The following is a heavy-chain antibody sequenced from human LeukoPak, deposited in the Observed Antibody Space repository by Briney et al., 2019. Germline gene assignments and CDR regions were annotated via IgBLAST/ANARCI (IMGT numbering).Heavy chain of an antibody. CDR1: GFTFSSYS. Sequence: GGSLRLSCAASGFTFSSYSMNWVRQAPGKGLEWVSSISSSSSYIYYADSVKGRFTISRDNAKNSLYLQMNSLRAEDTAVYYCARALRYSYGYIYWGQGTLVTVSS. CDR3: ARALRYSYGYIY. V-gene: IGHV3-21*01. CDR2: ISSSSSYI. J-gene: IGHJ4*02. D-gene: IGHD5-18*01.